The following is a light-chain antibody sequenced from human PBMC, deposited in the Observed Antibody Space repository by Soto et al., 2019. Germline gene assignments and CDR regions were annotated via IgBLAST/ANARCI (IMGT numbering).Light chain of an antibody. V-gene: IGKV3-15*01. J-gene: IGKJ1*01. CDR3: QQYNNWPPVT. CDR2: GAS. Sequence: EIVMTQSPATLSVSPGERATLSCRASQSVSSNLAWYQQKPGQAPRLLIYGASTRATGIPARFSGSGSGTEFTLTISSLQSEDCAVYYCQQYNNWPPVTFGQGIKVDIK. CDR1: QSVSSN.